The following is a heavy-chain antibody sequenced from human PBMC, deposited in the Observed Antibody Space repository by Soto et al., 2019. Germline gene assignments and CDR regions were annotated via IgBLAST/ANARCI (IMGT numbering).Heavy chain of an antibody. CDR1: GFTFSSYA. D-gene: IGHD2-2*01. Sequence: GGSLRLSCAASGFTFSSYAMKWVRQAPGKGLEWVSLISESGTITYYADSVKGRFTISRDNSGNTLFLQMYSLRAEDAAVYYCARHIPGVRYHGMDVWGQGTTVTVSS. CDR2: ISESGTIT. V-gene: IGHV3-23*01. J-gene: IGHJ6*02. CDR3: ARHIPGVRYHGMDV.